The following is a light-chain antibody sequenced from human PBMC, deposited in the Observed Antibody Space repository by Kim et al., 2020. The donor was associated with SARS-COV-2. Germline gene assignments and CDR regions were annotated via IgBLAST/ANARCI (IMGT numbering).Light chain of an antibody. Sequence: GQSIPISCTGTSSDVGGYKYVSWYQQHPGKAPKLIIYDVSDRPSGVSNRFSGSKSGNTASLTISGLEAEDEADYYCSSYTSSTLVVFGAGTQLTVL. CDR2: DVS. V-gene: IGLV2-14*04. J-gene: IGLJ3*02. CDR3: SSYTSSTLVV. CDR1: SSDVGGYKY.